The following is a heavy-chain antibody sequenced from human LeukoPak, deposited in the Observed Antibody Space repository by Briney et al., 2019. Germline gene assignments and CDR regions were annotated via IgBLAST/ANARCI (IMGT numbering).Heavy chain of an antibody. D-gene: IGHD1-26*01. CDR2: INPNSGGT. V-gene: IGHV1-2*04. CDR3: ARGKIGATDFDY. CDR1: GYTFTGYY. J-gene: IGHJ4*02. Sequence: ASVKVSCKASGYTFTGYYMHWVRQAPGQGLEWMGWINPNSGGTNYAQKFQGWVTMTRDTSISTAYMELSSLRSEDTAVYYCARGKIGATDFDYWGQGTLVTVSS.